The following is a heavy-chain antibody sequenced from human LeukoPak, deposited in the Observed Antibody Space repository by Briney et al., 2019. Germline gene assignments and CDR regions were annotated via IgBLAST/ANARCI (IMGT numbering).Heavy chain of an antibody. V-gene: IGHV3-23*01. J-gene: IGHJ3*02. CDR3: AKDAGPMVRGVIGDAFHI. D-gene: IGHD3-10*01. CDR2: ISVSGGST. CDR1: GFTFSTYA. Sequence: GGSLRLSCAASGFTFSTYAMSWVRQAPGKGLEWVSGISVSGGSTYFADSVKGRFTISRDNSKNTLYLQMNSLRAEDTAVYYCAKDAGPMVRGVIGDAFHIWGQGTMVTVSS.